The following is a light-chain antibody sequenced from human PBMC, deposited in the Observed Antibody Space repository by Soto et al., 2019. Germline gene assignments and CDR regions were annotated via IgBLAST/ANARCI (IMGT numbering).Light chain of an antibody. CDR3: QVWDSGSAPWV. CDR1: NIGRTS. Sequence: SYVLTQPPSVSVAPGQTARITCGGSNIGRTSVHWYQQKPGQAPVMVVYDNSDRPSGIPERLSGSSSGNTATLTINRVEAGDEADYYCQVWDSGSAPWVFGGGTKLTVL. J-gene: IGLJ3*02. CDR2: DNS. V-gene: IGLV3-21*02.